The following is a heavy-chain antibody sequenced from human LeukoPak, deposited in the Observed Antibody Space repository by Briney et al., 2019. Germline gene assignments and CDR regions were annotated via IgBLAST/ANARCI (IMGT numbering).Heavy chain of an antibody. CDR2: VNPNSGNA. CDR1: GYTFTSYD. Sequence: ASVKVSCKASGYTFTSYDINWVRQATGQGLEWMAWVNPNSGNAGYAHNFQGRVTVTRNTSISTAYMVLSSLRSEDTAVYYCARGRRSDSSIWSNTHWFDSWGQGTLVTVSS. J-gene: IGHJ5*01. V-gene: IGHV1-8*01. CDR3: ARGRRSDSSIWSNTHWFDS. D-gene: IGHD6-13*01.